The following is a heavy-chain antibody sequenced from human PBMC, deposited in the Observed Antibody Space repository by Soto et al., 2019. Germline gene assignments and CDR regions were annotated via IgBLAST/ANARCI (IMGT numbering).Heavy chain of an antibody. CDR2: IYYSGST. D-gene: IGHD3-16*02. V-gene: IGHV4-39*01. CDR3: ARIPNFGGVIGQGFDP. Sequence: PSETLSLTCIVSGGSISSYYWSWIRQPPGKGLEWIGSIYYSGSTYYNPSLKSRVTISVDTSKNQFSLKLSSVTAADTAVYYCARIPNFGGVIGQGFDPWGQGTLVTVSS. J-gene: IGHJ5*02. CDR1: GGSISSYY.